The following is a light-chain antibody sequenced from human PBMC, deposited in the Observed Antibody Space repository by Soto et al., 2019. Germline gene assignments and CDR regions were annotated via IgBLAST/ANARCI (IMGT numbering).Light chain of an antibody. CDR1: QTVSSS. CDR3: QQYDDWLRLT. J-gene: IGKJ4*01. CDR2: GAT. Sequence: EIVLTQSPATLSLSPGERATLSCRASQTVSSSLAWYQQKPGQAPRLLIFGATYRATGIPARFSGSGSGTEFNLTISSLQSEDFAVYFCQQYDDWLRLTFGGGTKVDI. V-gene: IGKV3D-15*01.